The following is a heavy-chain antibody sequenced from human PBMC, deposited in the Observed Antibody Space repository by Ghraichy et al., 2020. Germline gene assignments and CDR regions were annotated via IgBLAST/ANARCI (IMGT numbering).Heavy chain of an antibody. CDR2: ISGSGDGT. Sequence: LSLTCAASGFTFSSYGMSWVRLAPGKGPEWVSAISGSGDGTFYGDPVKGRFTISRDNSKNTLYLQMNSLRADDTAVYYSVSHYGSGSSNWLDPWGQGTLVTVSS. CDR3: VSHYGSGSSNWLDP. CDR1: GFTFSSYG. D-gene: IGHD3-10*01. V-gene: IGHV3-23*01. J-gene: IGHJ5*02.